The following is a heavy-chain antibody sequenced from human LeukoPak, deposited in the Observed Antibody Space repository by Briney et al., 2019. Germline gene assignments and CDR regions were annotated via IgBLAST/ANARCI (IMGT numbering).Heavy chain of an antibody. CDR2: VYYRGNT. D-gene: IGHD6-19*01. V-gene: IGHV4-59*08. CDR3: VRHVRGSVASPWFDH. Sequence: SETLSLTCSVSADSISSYYWSWIRQPPGKGLEWIGYVYYRGNTKYNPSLKSRVTIKVDTSKTQFSLNLTSVTAADTAVYYCVRHVRGSVASPWFDHWGQGALVTVSS. J-gene: IGHJ5*02. CDR1: ADSISSYY.